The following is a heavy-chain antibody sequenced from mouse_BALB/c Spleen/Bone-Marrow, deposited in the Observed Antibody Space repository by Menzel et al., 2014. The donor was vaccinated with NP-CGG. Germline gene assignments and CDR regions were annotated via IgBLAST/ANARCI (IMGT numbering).Heavy chain of an antibody. CDR3: ARDYDYVSWFGY. CDR1: GFSLTSYG. J-gene: IGHJ3*01. D-gene: IGHD2-4*01. V-gene: IGHV2-9*02. Sequence: QVQLQQSGPGLVAPSQSLSITCTVSGFSLTSYGVHWVRQPPGKGLEWLGVIWADGSTNYNSALMSRLSISKDNSKSXVFLKMNSLQTDDTAMYYCARDYDYVSWFGYWGQGTLVTVSA. CDR2: IWADGST.